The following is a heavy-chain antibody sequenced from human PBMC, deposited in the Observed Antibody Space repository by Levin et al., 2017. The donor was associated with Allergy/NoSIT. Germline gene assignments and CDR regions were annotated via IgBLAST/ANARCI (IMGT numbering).Heavy chain of an antibody. CDR3: ARDITYCGGDCYSPRDF. CDR2: LWHDGSTE. V-gene: IGHV3-33*01. Sequence: GESLKISCAASGFTFANFHMHWVRQAPGKGLEWVAVLWHDGSTEYYADSVQGRFTISRDISKKTLYLQMNSLRVEDTAVYYCARDITYCGGDCYSPRDFWGQGSLVTVSS. J-gene: IGHJ4*02. CDR1: GFTFANFH. D-gene: IGHD2-21*02.